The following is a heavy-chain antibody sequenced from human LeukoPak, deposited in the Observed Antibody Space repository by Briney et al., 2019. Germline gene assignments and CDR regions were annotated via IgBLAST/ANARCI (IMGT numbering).Heavy chain of an antibody. CDR2: ITGSGGFT. V-gene: IGHV3-23*01. Sequence: GGSLRLSCAASGFPFSTYAMNWVRQAPGKGLEWVSVITGSGGFTQYADSVKGRFTISRDNSKNTVYLQMNSPRVEDMALYYCVRSLDYWGQGTLVTVSS. CDR1: GFPFSTYA. CDR3: VRSLDY. J-gene: IGHJ4*02.